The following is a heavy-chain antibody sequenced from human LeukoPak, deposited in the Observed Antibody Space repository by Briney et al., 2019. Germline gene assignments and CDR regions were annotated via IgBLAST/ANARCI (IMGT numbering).Heavy chain of an antibody. Sequence: ASVKVSCKASGYTFTSYDINWVRQATGQGLEWMGWMNPNSGNTGYAQKFQGRVTITRNTSISTAYMELSSLRSDDTAVYYCARGGVGVVAAGDQIPHNWFDPWGQGTLVTVSS. CDR2: MNPNSGNT. D-gene: IGHD2-2*01. J-gene: IGHJ5*02. CDR3: ARGGVGVVAAGDQIPHNWFDP. V-gene: IGHV1-8*03. CDR1: GYTFTSYD.